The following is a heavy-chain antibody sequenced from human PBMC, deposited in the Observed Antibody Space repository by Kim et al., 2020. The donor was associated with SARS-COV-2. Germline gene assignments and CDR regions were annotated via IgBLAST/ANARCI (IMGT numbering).Heavy chain of an antibody. CDR2: IYYGGRT. Sequence: SETLSLTCTVSGYSISSGYYWGWIRQPPGKGLEWIGSIYYGGRTYSNPSLKSRVTISVDTSKNQFSLKLSSVTAADTAVYYCARDSIAAAGPYGMDVWGQGTTVTVSS. CDR1: GYSISSGYY. CDR3: ARDSIAAAGPYGMDV. V-gene: IGHV4-38-2*02. D-gene: IGHD6-13*01. J-gene: IGHJ6*02.